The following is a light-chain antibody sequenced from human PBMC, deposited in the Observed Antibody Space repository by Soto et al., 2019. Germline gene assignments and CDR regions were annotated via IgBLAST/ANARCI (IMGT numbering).Light chain of an antibody. Sequence: EIVMTQSPATVPVSPGERVTLSCRARQSVNVNMAWYQQKSGQAPRLLIYNASTRATAVPARFSGGGSVTEFSLTISSLQSDDFGVYYCHQYNTWPPRFTFGPGTKVDIK. V-gene: IGKV3-15*01. CDR2: NAS. J-gene: IGKJ3*01. CDR3: HQYNTWPPRFT. CDR1: QSVNVN.